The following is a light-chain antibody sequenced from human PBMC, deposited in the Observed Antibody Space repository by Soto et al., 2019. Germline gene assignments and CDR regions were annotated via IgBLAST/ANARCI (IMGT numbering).Light chain of an antibody. CDR1: QSVSNW. CDR2: DVS. Sequence: DIQMTQSPSTLSASVGERVTITCRASQSVSNWLAWYQQKPGKAPKLLIYDVSSLESGVPSRFSGSGSGTEFILTISSLQTDDFATYYCQQYDSYSWTFDQGTKVE. CDR3: QQYDSYSWT. J-gene: IGKJ1*01. V-gene: IGKV1-5*01.